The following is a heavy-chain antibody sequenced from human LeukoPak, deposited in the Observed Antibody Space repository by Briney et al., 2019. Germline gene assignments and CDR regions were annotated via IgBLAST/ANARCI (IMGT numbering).Heavy chain of an antibody. CDR1: GFTFSNYW. CDR2: IEDDGDQK. Sequence: GGSLRLSCAASGFTFSNYWMTWVRQAPGKGLEWVASIEDDGDQKNYGDSVKGRFTISRDNAENSLYLQMNSLRAEDTALYYCAKDSSPQVSAAGPGWFDPWGQGTLVTVSS. J-gene: IGHJ5*02. CDR3: AKDSSPQVSAAGPGWFDP. D-gene: IGHD6-13*01. V-gene: IGHV3-7*03.